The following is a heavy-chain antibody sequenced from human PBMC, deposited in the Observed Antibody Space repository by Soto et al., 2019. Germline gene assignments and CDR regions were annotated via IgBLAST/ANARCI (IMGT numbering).Heavy chain of an antibody. CDR2: IITIFGTA. D-gene: IGHD1-1*01. CDR3: ARRSLDPPRYYFDY. Sequence: QVQLVQSGAEVKKPGSSVKVSCKASGGTFSDYGINWVRQAPGQGLEWMGGIITIFGTANYAQKFQGRVTITADESTSTAYMELSSLRSEDTVAYYCARRSLDPPRYYFDYWGQGTLVTVSS. V-gene: IGHV1-69*01. J-gene: IGHJ4*02. CDR1: GGTFSDYG.